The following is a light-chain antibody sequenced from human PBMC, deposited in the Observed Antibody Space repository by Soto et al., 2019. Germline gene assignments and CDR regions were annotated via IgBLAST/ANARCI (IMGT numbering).Light chain of an antibody. CDR2: EVS. Sequence: QSVVTQPRSFSGSPGQSVTISCTGTSSDVGSYNRVSWYQQPPGTAPKLMIYEVSNRPSGVADRFSGSKSGSTASLTISGLQAEDEADYYCSSYTSSRTYVFGTGTKVTVL. CDR3: SSYTSSRTYV. CDR1: SSDVGSYNR. V-gene: IGLV2-18*02. J-gene: IGLJ1*01.